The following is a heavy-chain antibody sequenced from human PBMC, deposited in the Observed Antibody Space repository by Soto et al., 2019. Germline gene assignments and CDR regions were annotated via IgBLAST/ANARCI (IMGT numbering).Heavy chain of an antibody. CDR2: ISDSGSRP. D-gene: IGHD2-15*01. J-gene: IGHJ6*04. V-gene: IGHV3-23*01. Sequence: GGSLGLSCAASGFTFSNYGMSWVRQAPGKGLEYVSAISDSGSRPYYADSVKGRFTISRDNSKDTLYLQMSSLRAEDTAVYYCAQITCSGVRCQNYWYGMEVWGTGTTVTVSA. CDR1: GFTFSNYG. CDR3: AQITCSGVRCQNYWYGMEV.